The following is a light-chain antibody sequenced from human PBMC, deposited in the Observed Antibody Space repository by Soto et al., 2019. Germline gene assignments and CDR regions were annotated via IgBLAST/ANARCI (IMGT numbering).Light chain of an antibody. CDR3: SSYTSSSPVV. J-gene: IGLJ2*01. Sequence: QSVLTQPPSASGSPGQSVTISCTGTSSDVGAYNYVSWYQQHPGKAPKLMIYEVTKRPSGVPDRFSGSKSGNTASLTVSGLQAEDEADYYCSSYTSSSPVVFGGGTKLTVL. V-gene: IGLV2-8*01. CDR1: SSDVGAYNY. CDR2: EVT.